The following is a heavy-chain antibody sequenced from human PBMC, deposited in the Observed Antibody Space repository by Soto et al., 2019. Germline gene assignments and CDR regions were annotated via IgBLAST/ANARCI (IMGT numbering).Heavy chain of an antibody. J-gene: IGHJ4*02. V-gene: IGHV3-33*01. CDR2: IWYDGSNK. D-gene: IGHD3-22*01. CDR3: ARDGFDSSGYILGLDY. Sequence: PGGSLRLSCAASGFTFSSYGMHWVRQAPGKGLEWVAVIWYDGSNKYYADSVKGRFTISRDNSKNTLYLQMNSLRAEDTAVYYCARDGFDSSGYILGLDYWGQGTLVTVSS. CDR1: GFTFSSYG.